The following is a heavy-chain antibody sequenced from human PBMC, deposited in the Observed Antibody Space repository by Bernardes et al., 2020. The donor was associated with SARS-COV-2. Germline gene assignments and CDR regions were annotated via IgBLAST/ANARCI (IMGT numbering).Heavy chain of an antibody. V-gene: IGHV4-34*01. CDR1: GGSFSGYY. CDR2: INYTGNT. CDR3: ARGGCSSGSCYNFDY. D-gene: IGHD2-15*01. Sequence: SETLSLTCAVHGGSFSGYYWNWIRQPPGKGLQWIGEINYTGNTNHNPSLKSRVTMSVDTPKNQFSLKLSSVTAADTAMYYCARGGCSSGSCYNFDYWGQGALVTVSS. J-gene: IGHJ4*02.